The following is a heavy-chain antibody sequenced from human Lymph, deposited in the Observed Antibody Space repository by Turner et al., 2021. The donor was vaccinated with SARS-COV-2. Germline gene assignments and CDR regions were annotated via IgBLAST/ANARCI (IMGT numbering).Heavy chain of an antibody. J-gene: IGHJ3*02. Sequence: EVQLVESGGGLVQPGGSLRLSCAALGLAVSSNYMNWVRQAPGKGLEWVSVIYSGGSTFYADSVKGRFTISRDNSKNTLYLQMHSLRAEDTAVYYCARDFREGAFDIWGQGTMVTISS. D-gene: IGHD3-10*01. CDR1: GLAVSSNY. V-gene: IGHV3-66*01. CDR3: ARDFREGAFDI. CDR2: IYSGGST.